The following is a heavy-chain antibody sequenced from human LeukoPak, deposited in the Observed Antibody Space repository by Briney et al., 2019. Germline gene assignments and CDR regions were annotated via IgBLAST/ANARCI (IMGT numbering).Heavy chain of an antibody. CDR2: IYYSGST. Sequence: KTGGSLRLSCAASGFTFSSHWMHWVRQAPGKGLEWIGYIYYSGSTYYNPSLKSRVTISVDTSKNQFSLKLSSVTAADTAVYYCARFGSPTYYYDSSGYYYDWFDPWGQGNLVTVSS. J-gene: IGHJ5*02. V-gene: IGHV4-59*06. D-gene: IGHD3-22*01. CDR1: GFTFSSHW. CDR3: ARFGSPTYYYDSSGYYYDWFDP.